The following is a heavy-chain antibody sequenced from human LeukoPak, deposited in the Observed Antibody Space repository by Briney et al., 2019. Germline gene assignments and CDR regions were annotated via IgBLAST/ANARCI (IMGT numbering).Heavy chain of an antibody. D-gene: IGHD6-6*01. CDR2: ISAYKGNT. J-gene: IGHJ5*02. CDR1: GYTFTSDG. V-gene: IGHV1-18*01. CDR3: ARAGWGIAARPGNWFDP. Sequence: AAVKVSCKASGYTFTSDGISWGRQAPGQGLGWRGWISAYKGNTNYAQKLQGRVTMTTDTSTRTAYMELRSLRSADTAVYYCARAGWGIAARPGNWFDPWGQGTLVTVSS.